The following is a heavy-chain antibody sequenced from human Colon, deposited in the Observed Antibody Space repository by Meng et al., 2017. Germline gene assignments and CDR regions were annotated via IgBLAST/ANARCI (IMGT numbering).Heavy chain of an antibody. D-gene: IGHD3-10*01. V-gene: IGHV4-31*11. Sequence: QGPPQEQGHGSLNPSHTLSFTGVVSGGSISGDGYYWSWIRQHPGKGLEWIGYVHDSGDTYYKSSLKSRITISIDTSENQFSLKLKSVTAADTAVYYCARDPSNRGAFFDPWGQGTLVTVSS. CDR3: ARDPSNRGAFFDP. CDR1: GGSISGDGYY. J-gene: IGHJ5*02. CDR2: VHDSGDT.